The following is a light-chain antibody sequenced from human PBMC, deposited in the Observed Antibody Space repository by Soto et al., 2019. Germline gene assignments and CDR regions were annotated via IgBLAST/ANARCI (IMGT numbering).Light chain of an antibody. CDR3: QQFNNWPTT. J-gene: IGKJ5*01. Sequence: EIVVTQSPATLSVSPGDRATLSCRASQSICDNVAWYQQKPGQAPRLLIFGASIRATGIPARFSGSGSGTEFTLTISSLQSEDFAIYFCQQFNNWPTTFGQGTRLET. V-gene: IGKV3D-15*01. CDR1: QSICDN. CDR2: GAS.